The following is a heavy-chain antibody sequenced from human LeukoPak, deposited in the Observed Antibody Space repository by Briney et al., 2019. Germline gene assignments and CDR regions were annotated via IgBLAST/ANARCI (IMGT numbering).Heavy chain of an antibody. Sequence: PSETLSLTCTVSGDSISSSSYHWGWIRQPPGKGLEWIGSISYSGSTYYNPSLKSRVTISVDTSKNQFSLKLSSVTAADTAVYYCARLNGYSYGPPLDYWGQGTLVTVSS. CDR3: ARLNGYSYGPPLDY. V-gene: IGHV4-39*01. J-gene: IGHJ4*02. CDR1: GDSISSSSYH. CDR2: ISYSGST. D-gene: IGHD5-18*01.